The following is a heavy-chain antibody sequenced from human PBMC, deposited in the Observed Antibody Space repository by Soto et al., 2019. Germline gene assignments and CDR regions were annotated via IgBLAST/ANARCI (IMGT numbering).Heavy chain of an antibody. CDR2: IVVGSGNT. V-gene: IGHV1-58*01. D-gene: IGHD4-17*01. CDR1: GFTFTSSA. Sequence: SVRVSCKASGFTFTSSAVQWVRQARGQRLEWIGWIVVGSGNTNYAQKFQERVTITRDMSTSTAYMELSSLRSEDTAVYYCAADYGDYSNYYYYYGMDVWGQGTTVTVSS. CDR3: AADYGDYSNYYYYYGMDV. J-gene: IGHJ6*02.